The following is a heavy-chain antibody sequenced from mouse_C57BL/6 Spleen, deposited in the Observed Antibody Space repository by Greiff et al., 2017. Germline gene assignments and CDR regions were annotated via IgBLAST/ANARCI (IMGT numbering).Heavy chain of an antibody. CDR1: GFTFSDYY. V-gene: IGHV5-12*01. Sequence: EVMLVESGGGLVQPGGSLKLSCAASGFTFSDYYMYWVRQTPEKRLEWVAYISNGGGSTYYPDTVKGRFTISGNNAKNTLYLQMSRLKSEDTAMYYGGMEEEYGGYYGMDYWGQGTSVTVSS. CDR2: ISNGGGST. J-gene: IGHJ4*01. D-gene: IGHD1-1*02. CDR3: GMEEEYGGYYGMDY.